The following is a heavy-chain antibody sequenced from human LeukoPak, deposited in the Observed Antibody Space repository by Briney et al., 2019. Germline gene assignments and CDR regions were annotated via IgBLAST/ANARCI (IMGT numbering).Heavy chain of an antibody. D-gene: IGHD5-18*01. J-gene: IGHJ4*02. Sequence: GGSLRLSCTASGFTFGDFGMSGVRQAPGKGREWVGFIRSKAYGGTTEYAASVKGRFTITRHDSKSIANLQMNSLKTEHTAVYYCARSGDTALAEGVFEYWGQGTLVTVSS. CDR3: ARSGDTALAEGVFEY. CDR1: GFTFGDFG. CDR2: IRSKAYGGTT. V-gene: IGHV3-49*04.